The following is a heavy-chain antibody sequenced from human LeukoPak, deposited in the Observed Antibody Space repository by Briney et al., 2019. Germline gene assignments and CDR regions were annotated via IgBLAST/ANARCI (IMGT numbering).Heavy chain of an antibody. CDR3: TRLVNGRPLDL. CDR1: GGSISGSTYH. V-gene: IGHV4-39*01. CDR2: FTGNT. Sequence: SETLSLTCTVSGGSISGSTYHWGWIRQPPGKGLEWIGSFTGNTYSNPSLKSRVTISLGTSKNQFSLKLTSVTPADTAMYYCTRLVNGRPLDLSGQGVLVTVSS. J-gene: IGHJ4*02. D-gene: IGHD2-8*01.